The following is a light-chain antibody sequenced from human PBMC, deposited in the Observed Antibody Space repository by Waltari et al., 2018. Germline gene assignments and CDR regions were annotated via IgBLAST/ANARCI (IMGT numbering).Light chain of an antibody. CDR2: DAS. CDR1: QDINTF. CDR3: QQSYSFTRT. Sequence: DIQMTQSPSSLSASVGDRVTITCQASQDINTFLNWYQQKPGKAPKLLIYDASSLETGVSSRFSGSGSGTDFTFTISSLQPEDVATYYCQQSYSFTRTFGQGTKVEIK. J-gene: IGKJ1*01. V-gene: IGKV1-33*01.